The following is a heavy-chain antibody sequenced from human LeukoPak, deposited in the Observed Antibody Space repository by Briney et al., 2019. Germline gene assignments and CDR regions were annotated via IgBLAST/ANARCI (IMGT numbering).Heavy chain of an antibody. D-gene: IGHD6-19*01. J-gene: IGHJ6*02. Sequence: GGSLRLSCAASGFTFSSYGTSWVRKAPGKGLEWVSTISGNGAETYYADSVKGRFTISRDNSKNTLYLQMNSLRAEDTAVYYCAKDIRRSSGWYRDCYYGMDVWGQGTTVTVSS. CDR3: AKDIRRSSGWYRDCYYGMDV. CDR2: ISGNGAET. CDR1: GFTFSSYG. V-gene: IGHV3-23*01.